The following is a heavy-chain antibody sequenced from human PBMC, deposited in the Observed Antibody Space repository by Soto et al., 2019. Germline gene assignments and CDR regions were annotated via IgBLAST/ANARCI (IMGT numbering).Heavy chain of an antibody. Sequence: PSETLSLTCTVSGGPFNSGAYSWIWIRQPPGKGLEWIGSIYYSGSTNYNPSLKSRVTISVDTSKNQFSLKLSSVTTADTAVYYCATSLGAVTTDDAFDIWGQGTMVTVSS. CDR1: GGPFNSGAYS. CDR3: ATSLGAVTTDDAFDI. J-gene: IGHJ3*02. V-gene: IGHV4-61*08. CDR2: IYYSGST. D-gene: IGHD4-17*01.